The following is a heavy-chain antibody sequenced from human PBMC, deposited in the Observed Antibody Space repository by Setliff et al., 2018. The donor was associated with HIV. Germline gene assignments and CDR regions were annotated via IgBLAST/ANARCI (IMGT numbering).Heavy chain of an antibody. Sequence: SETLSLTCTVSGGSISSYYWSWIRQPPGKGLEWIGYIYYSGSTDYNPSLKSRVTISVDTSKNQVSLKLNSVTAADTAVYYCARSPGVDTNMAFDYWGQGTLGTVS. CDR1: GGSISSYY. J-gene: IGHJ4*02. D-gene: IGHD5-18*01. CDR2: IYYSGST. V-gene: IGHV4-59*01. CDR3: ARSPGVDTNMAFDY.